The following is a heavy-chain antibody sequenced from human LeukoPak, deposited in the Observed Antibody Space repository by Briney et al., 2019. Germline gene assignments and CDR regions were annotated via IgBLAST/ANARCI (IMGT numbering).Heavy chain of an antibody. CDR2: INPSGGST. D-gene: IGHD3-3*01. CDR3: ARDFKSGYYIFRWFDP. V-gene: IGHV1-46*01. CDR1: GYTFTSYY. Sequence: ASVKVSCKASGYTFTSYYMHWVRQAPGQGLEWMGIINPSGGSTSYAQKFQGRVTMTRDTSTSTVYMELSSLRSEDTAVYYCARDFKSGYYIFRWFDPWGQGTLVTVSS. J-gene: IGHJ5*02.